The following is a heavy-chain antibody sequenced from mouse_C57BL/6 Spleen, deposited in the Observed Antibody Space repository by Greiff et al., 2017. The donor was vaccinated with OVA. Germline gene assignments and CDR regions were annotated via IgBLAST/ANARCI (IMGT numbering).Heavy chain of an antibody. Sequence: GVDFSRYWMSWVRRAPGKGLEWIGEINPDSSTINYAPSLKDKFIISRDNAKNTLYLQMSKVRSEDTALYYCARQGYPAWFAYWGQGTLVTVSA. J-gene: IGHJ3*01. V-gene: IGHV4-1*01. D-gene: IGHD3-1*01. CDR2: INPDSSTI. CDR3: ARQGYPAWFAY. CDR1: GVDFSRYW.